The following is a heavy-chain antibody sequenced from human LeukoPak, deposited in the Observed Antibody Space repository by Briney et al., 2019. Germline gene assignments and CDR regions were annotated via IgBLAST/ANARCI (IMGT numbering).Heavy chain of an antibody. CDR2: INPNSGGT. CDR1: GYTFTGYY. J-gene: IGHJ4*02. CDR3: ATEQVGYCSSTSCYLGY. D-gene: IGHD2-2*01. V-gene: IGHV1-2*02. Sequence: ASVKVSCKASGYTFTGYYMHWVRQAPGQGLEWMGWINPNSGGTNYAQKFQGRVTMTRDTSISTAYIELSRLRSDDTAVYYCATEQVGYCSSTSCYLGYWGQGTLVTVSS.